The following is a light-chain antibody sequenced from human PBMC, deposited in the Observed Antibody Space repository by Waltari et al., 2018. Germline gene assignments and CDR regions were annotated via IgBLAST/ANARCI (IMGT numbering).Light chain of an antibody. V-gene: IGKV3-20*01. CDR2: DAS. CDR3: QKYESLPAT. J-gene: IGKJ1*01. Sequence: ERAPISGMASQSVRKYLAWYQQRPGQAPRLLIYDASTRATGIPDRFSGSGFGTDFSLTISRLEPEDFAVYYCQKYESLPATFGQGTKVEIK. CDR1: QSVRKY.